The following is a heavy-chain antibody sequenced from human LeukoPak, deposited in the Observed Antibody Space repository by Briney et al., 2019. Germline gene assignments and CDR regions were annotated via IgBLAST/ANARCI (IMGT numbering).Heavy chain of an antibody. V-gene: IGHV3-21*01. CDR1: GFTFSSYS. CDR2: ISSSRSSYI. Sequence: GGSLRLSCAASGFTFSSYSMNWVRQAPGKGLEWVSSISSSRSSYIYYADSVKGRSTISRDNAKTSLYLQMNSLRAADTAVYYCARDRVRKSSSQADYWGQGTLVTVSS. D-gene: IGHD6-13*01. J-gene: IGHJ4*02. CDR3: ARDRVRKSSSQADY.